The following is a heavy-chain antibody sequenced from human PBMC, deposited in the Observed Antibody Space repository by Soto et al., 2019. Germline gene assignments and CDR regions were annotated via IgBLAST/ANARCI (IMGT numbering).Heavy chain of an antibody. CDR2: IYYSGST. CDR1: GGSISSGDSY. Sequence: PSETLSLTCTVSGGSISSGDSYWSWIRQPPGKGLEWIGYIYYSGSTYYNPSLKSRVTISVDTSKNQFSLKLSSVTAADTAVYYCASYCSGGSCYGWGYWGQGTLVTVSS. V-gene: IGHV4-30-4*01. CDR3: ASYCSGGSCYGWGY. D-gene: IGHD2-15*01. J-gene: IGHJ4*02.